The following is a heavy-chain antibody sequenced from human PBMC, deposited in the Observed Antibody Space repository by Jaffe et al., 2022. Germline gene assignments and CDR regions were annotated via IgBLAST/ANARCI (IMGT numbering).Heavy chain of an antibody. Sequence: EVQVVESGGGLVQPGGSLRLSCAASGFTFSRYWMNWVRQAPGKGLEWVANIKEDGSEKYYVDSVKGRFTISRDNAQNSLYLQMNSLRAEDTAVYYCARGRYCSGGCCYLDYWGQGALITVSS. CDR2: IKEDGSEK. J-gene: IGHJ4*02. CDR3: ARGRYCSGGCCYLDY. CDR1: GFTFSRYW. D-gene: IGHD2-15*01. V-gene: IGHV3-7*04.